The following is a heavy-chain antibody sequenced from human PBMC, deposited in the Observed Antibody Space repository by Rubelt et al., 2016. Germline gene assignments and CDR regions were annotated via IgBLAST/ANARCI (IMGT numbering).Heavy chain of an antibody. CDR1: GLTVRSNY. D-gene: IGHD1-26*01. V-gene: IGHV3-66*01. Sequence: PGGSLRLSCGASGLTVRSNYMSWVRQAPGKGLEWVSMINSAGDTYYADSVKGRFVISRDNSKNTLYLQMNSLRDEDTAVYYCARDLNSAVGATNFDYWGQGTLVTVSS. J-gene: IGHJ4*02. CDR2: INSAGDT. CDR3: ARDLNSAVGATNFDY.